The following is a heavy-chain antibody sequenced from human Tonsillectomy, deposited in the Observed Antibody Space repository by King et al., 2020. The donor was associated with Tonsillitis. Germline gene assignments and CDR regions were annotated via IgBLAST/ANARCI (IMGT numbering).Heavy chain of an antibody. CDR2: INQDGSVK. J-gene: IGHJ3*02. CDR3: ARGHYDCSSGVSFDAFDN. Sequence: VQLVESGGGLVQPGGSLRLSCGASGFTFSSYWMSWVRQAPGKGLEWVANINQDGSVKYYLDSVKGRFTISRDNAKNSLYLQMNSLRAEDTAVYYCARGHYDCSSGVSFDAFDNW. V-gene: IGHV3-7*04. D-gene: IGHD3-3*01. CDR1: GFTFSSYW.